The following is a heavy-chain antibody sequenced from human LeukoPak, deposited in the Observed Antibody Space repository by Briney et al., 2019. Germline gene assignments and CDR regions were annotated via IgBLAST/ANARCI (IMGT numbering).Heavy chain of an antibody. CDR2: IWYDGSNK. CDR3: ARDRSRTGRFDY. J-gene: IGHJ4*02. CDR1: GFTFSSYG. V-gene: IGHV3-33*01. Sequence: GGSLRLSCAASGFTFSSYGMHWVRQAPGKGLEWVAVIWYDGSNKYYADSVKGRFTISRDNSKNTLYLQMNSLIAEDTAVYYCARDRSRTGRFDYWGQGTLVTVSS. D-gene: IGHD1-1*01.